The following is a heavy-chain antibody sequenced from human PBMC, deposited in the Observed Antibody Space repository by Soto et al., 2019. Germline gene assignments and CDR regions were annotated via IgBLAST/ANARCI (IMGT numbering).Heavy chain of an antibody. CDR1: GGSINSGDYY. J-gene: IGHJ6*02. Sequence: SETLSLTCTISGGSINSGDYYWTWVRQTPGKGLEWIGNIFHSGSTYYTPSLQSRVTISLDTSKNHFPLKLSSVTPADTAVYYCARDRYYGSGTYYNFYSGMDVWGQGTTVTVSS. D-gene: IGHD3-10*01. CDR3: ARDRYYGSGTYYNFYSGMDV. V-gene: IGHV4-30-4*01. CDR2: IFHSGST.